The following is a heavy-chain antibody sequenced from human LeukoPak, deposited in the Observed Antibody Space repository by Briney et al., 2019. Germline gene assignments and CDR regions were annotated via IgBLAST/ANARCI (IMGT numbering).Heavy chain of an antibody. Sequence: ASVKVSCKASGGTFSSYAISWVRQAPGQGLEWMGGITPIFGTANYAQKFQGRVTITADKSTSTAYMELSSLRSEDTAVYYCATSGDGYNDYFYYYYMDVWGKGTTVTISS. V-gene: IGHV1-69*06. CDR3: ATSGDGYNDYFYYYYMDV. J-gene: IGHJ6*03. CDR1: GGTFSSYA. D-gene: IGHD5-24*01. CDR2: ITPIFGTA.